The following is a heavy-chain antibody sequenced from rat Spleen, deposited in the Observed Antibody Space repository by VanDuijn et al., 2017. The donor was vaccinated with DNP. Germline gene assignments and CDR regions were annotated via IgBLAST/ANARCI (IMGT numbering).Heavy chain of an antibody. V-gene: IGHV5-7*01. Sequence: EVQLVESGGGLVQPSQTLSLTCDVSGFSLTDFALSWVRQPPGKGLEWVATINYDGTRTYYRDSVKGRFTISRDNARSILYLQMDSLGSEDTATYYCVRWDYGMYGFDYWGQGVMVTVSS. J-gene: IGHJ2*01. CDR2: INYDGTRT. CDR3: VRWDYGMYGFDY. CDR1: GFSLTDFA. D-gene: IGHD1-11*01.